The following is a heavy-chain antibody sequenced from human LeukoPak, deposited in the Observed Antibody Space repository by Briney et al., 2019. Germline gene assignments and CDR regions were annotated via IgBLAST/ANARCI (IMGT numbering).Heavy chain of an antibody. D-gene: IGHD1-26*01. CDR1: GGSISSYY. J-gene: IGHJ4*02. CDR2: IYTSGST. V-gene: IGHV4-4*09. CDR3: ARGRWELLGYYFDY. Sequence: SETLSLTCTVSGGSISSYYWSWIRQPPGKGLEWIGYIYTSGSTNYNPSLKSRVTISVDTSKNQFSLKLSSVTAADTAVYYCARGRWELLGYYFDYWGQGTLVTVSS.